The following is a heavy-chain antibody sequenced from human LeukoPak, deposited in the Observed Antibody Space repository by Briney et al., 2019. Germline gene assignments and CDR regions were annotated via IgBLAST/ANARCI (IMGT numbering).Heavy chain of an antibody. D-gene: IGHD3-10*01. CDR1: GYTFTGYY. CDR2: INPNSGGT. Sequence: ASVKVSCKASGYTFTGYYMHWVRQAPGQGLEWMGWINPNSGGTNYAQKFQGRVTMTRDTSISTAYMELSRLRSDDTAVYYCTRTSYGSGKDAFDIWGQGTMVTVSS. CDR3: TRTSYGSGKDAFDI. J-gene: IGHJ3*02. V-gene: IGHV1-2*02.